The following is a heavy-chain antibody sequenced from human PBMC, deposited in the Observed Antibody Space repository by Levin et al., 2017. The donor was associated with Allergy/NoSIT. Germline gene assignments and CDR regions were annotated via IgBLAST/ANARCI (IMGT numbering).Heavy chain of an antibody. CDR3: ARVLNPKLVPYYYYYGMDV. CDR2: IYYSGST. D-gene: IGHD6-13*01. CDR1: GGSISSYY. V-gene: IGHV4-59*01. Sequence: SETLSLTCTVSGGSISSYYWSWIRQPPGKGLEWIGYIYYSGSTNYNPSLKSRVTISVDTSKNQFSLKLSSVTAADTAVYYCARVLNPKLVPYYYYYGMDVWGQGTTVTVSS. J-gene: IGHJ6*02.